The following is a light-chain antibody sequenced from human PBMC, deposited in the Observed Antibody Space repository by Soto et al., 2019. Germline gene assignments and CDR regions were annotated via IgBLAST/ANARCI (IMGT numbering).Light chain of an antibody. CDR1: SSDVGGYNF. CDR3: CSYAGSNTFV. CDR2: EGS. V-gene: IGLV2-23*01. J-gene: IGLJ2*01. Sequence: QSALTQTASVSGSPGQSITMSCTGTSSDVGGYNFVSWYQQSPGKAPKLLIYEGSERPSGVSYRFSGSKSGNSASLTISGLQAEDEADYYCCSYAGSNTFVFGGGTKLTVL.